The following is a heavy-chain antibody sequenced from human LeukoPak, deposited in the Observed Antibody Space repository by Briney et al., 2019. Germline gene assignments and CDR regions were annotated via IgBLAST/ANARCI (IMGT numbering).Heavy chain of an antibody. CDR3: ARGYYYGSTPGAFDI. J-gene: IGHJ3*02. CDR2: IWYDGSNK. CDR1: GFTFSSYG. V-gene: IGHV3-33*01. D-gene: IGHD3-10*01. Sequence: GGSLRLSCAASGFTFSSYGMHWVRQAPGKGLEWMAVIWYDGSNKYYADSVKGRFTISRDNSKNTLYLQMNSLRAEDTAVYYCARGYYYGSTPGAFDIWGQGTMVTVSS.